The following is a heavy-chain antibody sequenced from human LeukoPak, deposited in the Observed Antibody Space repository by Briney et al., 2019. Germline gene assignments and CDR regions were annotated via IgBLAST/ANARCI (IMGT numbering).Heavy chain of an antibody. CDR2: IYYSGST. CDR3: AREKARESGYSYGYAFDS. Sequence: SETLSLTCTVSGGSISSYYWSWIRQPPGKGLEWIGYIYYSGSTNYNPSLKSRVTISVDTSKNQFSLKLSSVTAADTAVYYWAREKARESGYSYGYAFDSWGQGTLVTVSS. V-gene: IGHV4-59*01. CDR1: GGSISSYY. D-gene: IGHD5-18*01. J-gene: IGHJ4*02.